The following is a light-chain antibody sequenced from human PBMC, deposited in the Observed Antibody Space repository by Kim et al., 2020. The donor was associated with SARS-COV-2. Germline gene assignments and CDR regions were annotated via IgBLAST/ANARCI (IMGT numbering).Light chain of an antibody. CDR3: QQSYNTPPT. V-gene: IGKV1-39*01. CDR1: QSIGKF. CDR2: GVS. Sequence: DIQMTQSPSSLSASVGDRVTITCRPSQSIGKFLNWYQQKPGGAPKLLIYGVSSLRSGVPSRFSGSGSATDFSLTISSLQPEDFAIYYCQQSYNTPPTFGQVTKVDIK. J-gene: IGKJ1*01.